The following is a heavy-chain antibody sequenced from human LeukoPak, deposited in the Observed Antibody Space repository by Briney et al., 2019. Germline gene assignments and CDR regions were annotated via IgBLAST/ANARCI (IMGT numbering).Heavy chain of an antibody. V-gene: IGHV1-2*02. Sequence: GASVTVSCKASGYTFTGYYMHWVRQAPGQGLEWMGLINPNSGGTNYAQKVQGRVTMTRDTSISTAYMELSRLRSDDTAVYYCARVGNRMVRGVIHNWFDPWGQGTLVTVSS. J-gene: IGHJ5*02. CDR2: INPNSGGT. CDR3: ARVGNRMVRGVIHNWFDP. D-gene: IGHD3-10*01. CDR1: GYTFTGYY.